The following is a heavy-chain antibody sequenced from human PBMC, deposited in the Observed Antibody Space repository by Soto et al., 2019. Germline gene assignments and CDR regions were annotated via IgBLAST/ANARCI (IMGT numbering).Heavy chain of an antibody. J-gene: IGHJ6*03. CDR2: IYYSGST. Sequence: SETLSLTCTVSGDSISNNNFYWGWIRQPPGKGLEWIGTIYYSGSTYYNPSLKSRVTISVDTSNNQLPLKLSSVTAADTAVYYCARHYGYYSHYMDVWTKGTTVTVSS. D-gene: IGHD3-10*01. V-gene: IGHV4-39*01. CDR1: GDSISNNNFY. CDR3: ARHYGYYSHYMDV.